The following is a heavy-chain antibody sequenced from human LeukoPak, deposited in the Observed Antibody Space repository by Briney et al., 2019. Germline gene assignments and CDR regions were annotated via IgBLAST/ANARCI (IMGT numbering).Heavy chain of an antibody. CDR3: ARGGGGGNPFDY. D-gene: IGHD4-23*01. Sequence: GGSLRLSCAVSGFSVSNNYMSWVRQAPGKGLAWVSVIYSDDSTYYAESVKGRLTISRDNSKNTLYLQMNSLRAEDTAVYYCARGGGGGNPFDYWGQGTLVTVSS. V-gene: IGHV3-53*01. J-gene: IGHJ4*02. CDR2: IYSDDST. CDR1: GFSVSNNY.